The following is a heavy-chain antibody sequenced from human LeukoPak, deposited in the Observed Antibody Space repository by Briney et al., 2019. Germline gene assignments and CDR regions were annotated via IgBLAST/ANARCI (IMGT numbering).Heavy chain of an antibody. CDR1: GGSFSGYY. J-gene: IGHJ6*02. CDR3: ARVPRTGYSYGYSYYYGMDV. Sequence: KPSETLSLTCAGYGGSFSGYYWSWIRQPPGKGLEWIGEINHSGSTNYNPSLKSRVTISVDTSKNQFSLKLSSVTAADTAVYYCARVPRTGYSYGYSYYYGMDVWGQGTTVTVSS. V-gene: IGHV4-34*01. CDR2: INHSGST. D-gene: IGHD5-18*01.